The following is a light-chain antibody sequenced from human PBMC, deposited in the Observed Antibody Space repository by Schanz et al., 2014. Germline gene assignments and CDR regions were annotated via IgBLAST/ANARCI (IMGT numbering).Light chain of an antibody. CDR1: QSVSSW. CDR3: QQSYSLPRLT. CDR2: SAS. V-gene: IGKV1-39*01. Sequence: DTQMIQSPSTLSASVGDRVTIACRASQSVSSWLAWYQQRPGKPPKLLIYSASGLQSGVPSRFSGSGSGTDFTLTISSLQREDFATYFCQQSYSLPRLTFGGGTKVEMK. J-gene: IGKJ4*01.